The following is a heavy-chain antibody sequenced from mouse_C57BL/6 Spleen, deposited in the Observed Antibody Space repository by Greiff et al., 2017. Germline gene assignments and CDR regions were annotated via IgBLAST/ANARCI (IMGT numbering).Heavy chain of an antibody. J-gene: IGHJ4*01. V-gene: IGHV1-72*01. CDR1: GYTFTSYW. CDR3: AREALVDYYAMDY. Sequence: QVQLQQPGAELVKPGASVKLSCKASGYTFTSYWMHWVKQRPGRGLEWIGRIDPNSGGTKYNEKFQGKATLTVDKPSSTAYMQLSSLTSDGSAVYYCAREALVDYYAMDYWGQGTSVTVSS. CDR2: IDPNSGGT. D-gene: IGHD1-3*01.